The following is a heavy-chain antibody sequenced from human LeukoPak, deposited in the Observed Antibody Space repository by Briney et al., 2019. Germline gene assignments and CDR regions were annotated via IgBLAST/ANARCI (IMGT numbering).Heavy chain of an antibody. CDR3: ARDSQPYCSNGICYTKYNWFDP. CDR1: GFTFSSYS. J-gene: IGHJ5*02. V-gene: IGHV3-21*01. Sequence: GGSLRLSCAASGFTFSSYSMNWVRQAPGKGLEWVSSISSSSSYIYYADSVKGRFTSSRDNAKNSLFLQMNSLRAEDTAVYYCARDSQPYCSNGICYTKYNWFDPWGQGTLVTVSS. CDR2: ISSSSSYI. D-gene: IGHD2-8*01.